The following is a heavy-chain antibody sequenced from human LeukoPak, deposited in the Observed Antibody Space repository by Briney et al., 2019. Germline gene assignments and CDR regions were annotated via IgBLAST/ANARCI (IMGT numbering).Heavy chain of an antibody. Sequence: PSETLSLTCTVSGGSMSSYYWSWIRQPAGKGLEWVGRIYTSGSTSYNPSLKSGGTMSVNKYKNQFSLQLSSVTAADTAVYYCAGGGTPMVYYFDNWGQGTLVTVSS. J-gene: IGHJ4*02. V-gene: IGHV4-4*07. D-gene: IGHD5-18*01. CDR1: GGSMSSYY. CDR3: AGGGTPMVYYFDN. CDR2: IYTSGST.